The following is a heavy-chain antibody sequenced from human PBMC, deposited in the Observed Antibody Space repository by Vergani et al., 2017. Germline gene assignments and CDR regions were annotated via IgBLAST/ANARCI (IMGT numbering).Heavy chain of an antibody. V-gene: IGHV3-33*01. D-gene: IGHD1-14*01. CDR1: GFTFTYYG. J-gene: IGHJ5*02. Sequence: QEQLVESGGGVVQPGGSLRLSCVASGFTFTYYGIHWVRQAPGKGLEWVTFIWYDGTNEYYIDSVKGRFTISRDNSKNTVYLQMSGLRVDDTGVYYCARDLRLLYNRFDPWGQGTLVTVSS. CDR3: ARDLRLLYNRFDP. CDR2: IWYDGTNE.